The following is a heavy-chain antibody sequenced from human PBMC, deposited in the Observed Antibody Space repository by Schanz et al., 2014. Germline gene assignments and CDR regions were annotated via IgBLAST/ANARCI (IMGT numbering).Heavy chain of an antibody. Sequence: EMQLLESGGGLAQPGGSLRLSCAASGFTLSNYAMTWVRQIPGKGLEWVSAISASGGTTYYADSVKGRFTISRDNSKNTLYLQLGSLSAEDTAVYFCARDNRYYLFDYWGQGALVTVSS. CDR1: GFTLSNYA. J-gene: IGHJ4*02. CDR2: ISASGGTT. V-gene: IGHV3-23*01. D-gene: IGHD3-16*02. CDR3: ARDNRYYLFDY.